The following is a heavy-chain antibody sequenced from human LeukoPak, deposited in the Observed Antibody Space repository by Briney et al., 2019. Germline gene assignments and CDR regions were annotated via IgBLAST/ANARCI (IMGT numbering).Heavy chain of an antibody. V-gene: IGHV3-11*01. Sequence: GGSLRLSCAASGFTFSDYYMSWIRQAPGKGLEWVSYISSSGSTIYYADSVKGRFTISRDNAKNSLYLQMNSLRAEDTAVYYCARDTRRTMVRGVISYYFDYWGQGTLVTVSS. D-gene: IGHD3-10*01. J-gene: IGHJ4*02. CDR1: GFTFSDYY. CDR2: ISSSGSTI. CDR3: ARDTRRTMVRGVISYYFDY.